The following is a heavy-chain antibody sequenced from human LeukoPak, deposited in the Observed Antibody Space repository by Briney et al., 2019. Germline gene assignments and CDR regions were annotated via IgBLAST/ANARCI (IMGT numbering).Heavy chain of an antibody. D-gene: IGHD5-12*01. J-gene: IGHJ4*02. Sequence: GGPLRLSCAASGFTFSSYGMHWVRQAPGKGLEWVAVISYDGSNKYYADSVKGRFTISRDNSKNTLYLQMNSLRAEDTAVYYCAKEGGYEPDYWGQGTLVTVSS. CDR3: AKEGGYEPDY. CDR2: ISYDGSNK. V-gene: IGHV3-30*18. CDR1: GFTFSSYG.